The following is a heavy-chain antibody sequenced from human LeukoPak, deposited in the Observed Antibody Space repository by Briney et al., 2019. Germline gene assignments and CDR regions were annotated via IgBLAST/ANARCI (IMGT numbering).Heavy chain of an antibody. CDR2: IYYSGST. Sequence: SETLSLTCTVSGGSISSSGYYWGWIRQPPGKGLEWIGSIYYSGSTYYNPSLKSRVTISVNTSKNQFSLKLSSVTAADTAVYYCAISSSGGWFDPWGQGTLVTVSS. J-gene: IGHJ5*02. CDR1: GGSISSSGYY. V-gene: IGHV4-39*07. D-gene: IGHD6-6*01. CDR3: AISSSGGWFDP.